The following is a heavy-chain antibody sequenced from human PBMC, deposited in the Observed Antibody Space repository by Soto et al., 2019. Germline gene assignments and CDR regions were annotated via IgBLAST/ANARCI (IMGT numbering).Heavy chain of an antibody. J-gene: IGHJ4*02. CDR1: GFTFRNYA. Sequence: EVQLLESGGGLVQPGESLRLSCAASGFTFRNYAMSWVRQAPGKGLEWVSAISASTITSYYADSVKGRFTISRDNSANSLYLQMNGLRAEETAIYYCAYRGDSCVDPNFDYWGQGTMVTVSS. D-gene: IGHD3-22*01. V-gene: IGHV3-23*01. CDR3: AYRGDSCVDPNFDY. CDR2: ISASTITS.